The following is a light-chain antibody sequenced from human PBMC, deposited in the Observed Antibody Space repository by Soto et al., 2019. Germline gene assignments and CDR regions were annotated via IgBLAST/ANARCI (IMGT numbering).Light chain of an antibody. CDR1: QPIATY. J-gene: IGKJ1*01. CDR2: TAS. Sequence: DIQMTQSPSSLSASVGDRVTITCRASQPIATYLNWFQQKPGKAPKLLIYTASNLESGVPSRFTGSGSGTEFTLTISSLHPEDFATYYCQQSYNTPPWTFGQGTKVEIK. CDR3: QQSYNTPPWT. V-gene: IGKV1-39*01.